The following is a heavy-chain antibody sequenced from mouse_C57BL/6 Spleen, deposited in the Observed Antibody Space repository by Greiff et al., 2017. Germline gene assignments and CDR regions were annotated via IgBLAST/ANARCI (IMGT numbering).Heavy chain of an antibody. CDR3: ARRGGIYYFDD. CDR1: GYTFTSYW. CDR2: IPPTDSRT. Sequence: QVQLQQPGAELVKPGASVKLSCKASGYTFTSYWMHWVKQRPGQGLDWIGLIPPTDSRTNYNTQFNSKATLTVDKSSITAYMQLRSLTAEDSAVYDCARRGGIYYFDDWGQGTTLTVSS. V-gene: IGHV1-64*01. J-gene: IGHJ2*01.